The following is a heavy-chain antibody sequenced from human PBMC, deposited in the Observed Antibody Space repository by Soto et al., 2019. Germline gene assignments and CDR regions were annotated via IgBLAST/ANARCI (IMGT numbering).Heavy chain of an antibody. CDR1: GFTFDDYA. D-gene: IGHD6-6*01. J-gene: IGHJ4*02. CDR2: ISWNSGTI. V-gene: IGHV3-9*01. CDR3: AKVKGSSFDY. Sequence: EVLLVESGGGLVQPGRSLRLSCAASGFTFDDYAMHWVRQAPGKGLEWVSGISWNSGTIGYADSVKGRFTISRDNAKNSLYLQMNSLRAEDTALYYCAKVKGSSFDYWGQGTLVTVSS.